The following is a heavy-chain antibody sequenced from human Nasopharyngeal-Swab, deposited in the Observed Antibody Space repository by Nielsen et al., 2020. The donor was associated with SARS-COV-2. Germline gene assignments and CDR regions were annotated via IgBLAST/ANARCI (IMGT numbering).Heavy chain of an antibody. V-gene: IGHV3-30-3*01. J-gene: IGHJ6*02. CDR2: LSYDGITE. Sequence: GESLKISCAASGLRFDVYSFHWVRQAPGKGLDWVAFLSYDGITEEYADSVKGRFTISRDNSKNTLYLQMNSLRAEDTAVYYCASPYPYCSGGSCYTGRYYYGMDVWGQGTTVTVSS. CDR3: ASPYPYCSGGSCYTGRYYYGMDV. CDR1: GLRFDVYS. D-gene: IGHD2-15*01.